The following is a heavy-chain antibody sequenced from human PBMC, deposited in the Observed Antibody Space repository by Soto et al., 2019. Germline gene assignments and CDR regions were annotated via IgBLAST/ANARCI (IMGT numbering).Heavy chain of an antibody. CDR1: GGSISSYY. CDR3: ARDSRTRKHIGGWFDP. Sequence: SETLSLTCTVSGGSISSYYWSWIRQPPGKGLEWIGYIYYSGSTNYNPSLKSRVTISVDTSKNQFSLKLSSVTAADTAVYYCARDSRTRKHIGGWFDPWGQGTLVTVSS. V-gene: IGHV4-59*01. J-gene: IGHJ5*02. D-gene: IGHD2-15*01. CDR2: IYYSGST.